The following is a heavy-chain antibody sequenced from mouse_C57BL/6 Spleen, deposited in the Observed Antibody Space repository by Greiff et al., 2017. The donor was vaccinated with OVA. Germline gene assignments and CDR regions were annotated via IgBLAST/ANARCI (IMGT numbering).Heavy chain of an antibody. V-gene: IGHV1-54*01. J-gene: IGHJ3*01. Sequence: VQLQQSGAELVRPGTSVKVSCKASGYAFTNYLIEWVKQRPGQGLEWIGVINPGSGGTNYNEKFKGKATLTADKSSSTAYMQLSSLTSEDSAVYFCARSRGTTVGEAYWGQGTLVTVSA. D-gene: IGHD1-1*01. CDR1: GYAFTNYL. CDR3: ARSRGTTVGEAY. CDR2: INPGSGGT.